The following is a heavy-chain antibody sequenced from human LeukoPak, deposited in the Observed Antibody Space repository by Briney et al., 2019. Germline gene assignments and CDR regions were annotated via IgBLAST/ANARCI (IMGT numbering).Heavy chain of an antibody. CDR1: GFTFSSYG. CDR3: AKRLGSGWPHFDY. D-gene: IGHD6-19*01. V-gene: IGHV3-23*01. Sequence: PGGTLRLSRAASGFTFSSYGMSWVRQAPGKGLEWVSAISGSGGSTYYADSVKGRFTISRDNSKNTLYLQMNSLRAEDTAVYYCAKRLGSGWPHFDYWGQGTLVTVSS. CDR2: ISGSGGST. J-gene: IGHJ4*02.